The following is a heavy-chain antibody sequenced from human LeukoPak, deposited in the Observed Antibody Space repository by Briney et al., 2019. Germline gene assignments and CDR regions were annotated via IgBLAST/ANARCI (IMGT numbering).Heavy chain of an antibody. CDR2: IYYSGTT. CDR1: GGSISSYY. Sequence: SETLSLTCTVSGGSISSYYWSWIRQPPGKGLEWIGHIYYSGTTNYNPSLKSRVTISVDTSKNQFSLKLSSVTAADTAVYYCAREDYCSSGSCYSGYFQHWGQGTLVTVSS. CDR3: AREDYCSSGSCYSGYFQH. J-gene: IGHJ1*01. D-gene: IGHD2-15*01. V-gene: IGHV4-59*01.